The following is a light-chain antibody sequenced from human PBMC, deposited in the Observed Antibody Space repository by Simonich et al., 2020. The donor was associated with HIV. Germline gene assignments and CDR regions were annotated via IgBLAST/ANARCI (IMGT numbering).Light chain of an antibody. CDR2: DVT. CDR3: AAWDDSLSGAV. V-gene: IGLV2-11*01. CDR1: SSDASDYKY. J-gene: IGLJ7*01. Sequence: QSALTQPRSVSGSPGQSVTISCTGTSSDASDYKYVSWYQQHPGKAPKLMIYDVTKRPSGVPDRFAGSKSGTSASLAIRGLRSEDEADYYCAAWDDSLSGAVFGGGTQLTVL.